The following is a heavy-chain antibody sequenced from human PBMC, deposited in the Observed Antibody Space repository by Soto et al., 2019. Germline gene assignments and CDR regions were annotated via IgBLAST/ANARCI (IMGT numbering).Heavy chain of an antibody. CDR2: IYPGDSDT. Sequence: EVQLVQSGAEVKKPGESLQISCKGSGYSFTSYWIGWVRQMPGKGLEWMGIIYPGDSDTRYSPSFQGQVTISADKSISTAYLQWSSLKASDTAMYYCARRGSYYDYIWGSYRLGLDAFDIWGQGTMVTVSS. V-gene: IGHV5-51*03. J-gene: IGHJ3*02. CDR1: GYSFTSYW. D-gene: IGHD3-16*02. CDR3: ARRGSYYDYIWGSYRLGLDAFDI.